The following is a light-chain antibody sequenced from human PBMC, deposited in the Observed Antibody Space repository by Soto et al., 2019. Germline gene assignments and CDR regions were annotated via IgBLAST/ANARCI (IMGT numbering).Light chain of an antibody. Sequence: DIQVTQSPSTLSASVGDRVTITCWASQSIGTWLAWYQQKPGKAPKPLIFDASTLESGVPSRFSGSGSGTDFTLTISSLQPDDFATYYCQQYSDSSGAFGQGTKV. CDR2: DAS. CDR1: QSIGTW. J-gene: IGKJ1*01. V-gene: IGKV1-5*01. CDR3: QQYSDSSGA.